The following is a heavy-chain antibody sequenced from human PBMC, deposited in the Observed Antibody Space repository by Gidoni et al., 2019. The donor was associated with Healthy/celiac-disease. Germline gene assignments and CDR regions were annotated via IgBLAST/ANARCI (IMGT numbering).Heavy chain of an antibody. CDR3: ASSSSGWFTFNY. Sequence: EVQLVESGGGLVKPGVSLRLSCAASGFNFSSYSMNWVRQAPGKGREWVSSSSSSSSYIYYEDSVKGRFTISRDNAKNSLYLQMNSLRAEDTAVYYCASSSSGWFTFNYWGQGTLVTVSS. J-gene: IGHJ4*02. CDR1: GFNFSSYS. D-gene: IGHD6-19*01. CDR2: SSSSSSYI. V-gene: IGHV3-21*01.